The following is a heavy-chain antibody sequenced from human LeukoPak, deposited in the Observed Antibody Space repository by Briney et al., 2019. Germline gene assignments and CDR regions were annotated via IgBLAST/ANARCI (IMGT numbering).Heavy chain of an antibody. CDR2: IIPIFGTA. CDR3: ARETGYYDSSGINRNWFDP. Sequence: ASVKVSCKASGGTFSSYAISWVRQAPGQGLEWMGGIIPIFGTANYAQKFQGRVTITTDESTSTAYMEPSSLRSEDTAVYYCARETGYYDSSGINRNWFDPWGQGTLVTVSS. J-gene: IGHJ5*02. CDR1: GGTFSSYA. V-gene: IGHV1-69*05. D-gene: IGHD3-22*01.